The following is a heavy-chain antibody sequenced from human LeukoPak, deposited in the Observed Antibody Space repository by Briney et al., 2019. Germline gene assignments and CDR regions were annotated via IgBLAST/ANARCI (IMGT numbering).Heavy chain of an antibody. D-gene: IGHD4-11*01. V-gene: IGHV1-8*03. CDR3: ARYRSAAYYFEY. CDR2: MNPGSGKT. J-gene: IGHJ4*02. Sequence: ASVKVSCKASGYTFTSYDINWVRQATGQGLEWVGWMNPGSGKTGYAQKFQGRVTITASISTSTGYMELSSLTSEDTAVYYCARYRSAAYYFEYWGQGTLVTVSS. CDR1: GYTFTSYD.